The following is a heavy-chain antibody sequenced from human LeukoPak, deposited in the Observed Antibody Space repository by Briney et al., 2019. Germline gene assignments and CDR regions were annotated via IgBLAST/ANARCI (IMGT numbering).Heavy chain of an antibody. Sequence: SETLSLTCTVSGGSISSYYWSWIRQPAGKGLEWIGYIYYSGSTYYNPSLKSRVTISVDTSKNQFSLKLSSVTAADTAVYYCARDFRKPAGLLYFDYWGQGTLVTVSS. J-gene: IGHJ4*02. CDR1: GGSISSYY. V-gene: IGHV4-59*06. D-gene: IGHD2/OR15-2a*01. CDR3: ARDFRKPAGLLYFDY. CDR2: IYYSGST.